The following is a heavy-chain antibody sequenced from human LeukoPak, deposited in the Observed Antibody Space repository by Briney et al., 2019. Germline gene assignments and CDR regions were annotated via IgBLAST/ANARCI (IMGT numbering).Heavy chain of an antibody. CDR2: IIPLFGTP. V-gene: IGHV1-69*06. J-gene: IGHJ4*02. D-gene: IGHD6-19*01. CDR1: GGTFSSYT. CDR3: ARDRGIAVAGTKSYARDY. Sequence: SVKVSCKASGGTFSSYTISWVRQAPGQGLEWMGGIIPLFGTPDYAQKFQDRLTITADKSTSTAYMELRSLRSDDTAVYYCARDRGIAVAGTKSYARDYWGQGTLVTVSS.